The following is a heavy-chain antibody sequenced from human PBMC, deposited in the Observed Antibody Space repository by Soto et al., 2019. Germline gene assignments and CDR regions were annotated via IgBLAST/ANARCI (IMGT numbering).Heavy chain of an antibody. CDR1: GGSINSSSYY. D-gene: IGHD4-17*01. CDR2: IYYMGST. V-gene: IGHV4-39*01. CDR3: ARLRITVTTSPGAFDI. J-gene: IGHJ3*02. Sequence: SETLSLAGTGSGGSINSSSYYWGWIGQPPGKGLEWIVSIYYMGSTYYNPSLKSRVTISVDTSKNQFSLKLSSVTAADTAVYYCARLRITVTTSPGAFDIWGQGTMVTVSS.